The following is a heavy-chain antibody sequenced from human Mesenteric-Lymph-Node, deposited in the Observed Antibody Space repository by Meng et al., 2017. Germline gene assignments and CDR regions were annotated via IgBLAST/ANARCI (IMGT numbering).Heavy chain of an antibody. CDR2: ITRGSKYV. J-gene: IGHJ6*02. Sequence: GESLKISCAASGFPFSSYSMTWVRQAPGRGLEWVASITRGSKYVYYAESLKGRFTISRDNARNSLYLQMNSLRGDDTAIYYCAKDYHVPTTTKPYFYYYGMDVWGQGTTVTVSS. D-gene: IGHD2/OR15-2a*01. CDR3: AKDYHVPTTTKPYFYYYGMDV. V-gene: IGHV3-21*01. CDR1: GFPFSSYS.